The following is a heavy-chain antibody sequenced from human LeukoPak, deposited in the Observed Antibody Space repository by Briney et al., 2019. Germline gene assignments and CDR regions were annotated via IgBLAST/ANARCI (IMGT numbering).Heavy chain of an antibody. Sequence: PSETLSLTCTVSGGSISSYYWSWIRQPPGKGLEWIGYIYYIGSTNYNPSLKSRVTISLGTSKNQSSLKLSSVTAADTAVYYCARHLSPNSQNYRDTSGWLFDYWGQGPLVTVSS. CDR3: ARHLSPNSQNYRDTSGWLFDY. J-gene: IGHJ4*02. CDR1: GGSISSYY. D-gene: IGHD3-22*01. V-gene: IGHV4-59*08. CDR2: IYYIGST.